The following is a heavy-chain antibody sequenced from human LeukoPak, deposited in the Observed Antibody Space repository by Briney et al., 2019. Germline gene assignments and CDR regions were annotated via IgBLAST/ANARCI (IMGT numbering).Heavy chain of an antibody. J-gene: IGHJ4*02. CDR2: IYYSGST. Sequence: SETLSLTCTVSGGSVSSGSYYWSWIRQPPGKGLEWIGYIYYSGSTNYNPSLKSRVTISVDTSKNQFSLKLSSVNAADTAVYYCARNDYGDYVEDYWGQGTLVTVSS. CDR1: GGSVSSGSYY. V-gene: IGHV4-61*01. CDR3: ARNDYGDYVEDY. D-gene: IGHD4-17*01.